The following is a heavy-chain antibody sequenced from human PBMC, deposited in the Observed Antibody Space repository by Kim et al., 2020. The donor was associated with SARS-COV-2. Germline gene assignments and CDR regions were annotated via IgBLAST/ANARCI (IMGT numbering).Heavy chain of an antibody. D-gene: IGHD3-22*01. V-gene: IGHV3-30*01. J-gene: IGHJ4*02. Sequence: DSWKGRLPSSRDKSKNPLYLQMNSLRAEDTAVYYCARDRYYYDSSGSFDYWGQGTLVTVSS. CDR3: ARDRYYYDSSGSFDY.